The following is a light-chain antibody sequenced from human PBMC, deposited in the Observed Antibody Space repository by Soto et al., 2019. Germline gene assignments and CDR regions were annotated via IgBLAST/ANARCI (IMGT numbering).Light chain of an antibody. CDR1: QSVSSY. J-gene: IGKJ5*01. Sequence: EIVLTQSPATLSLSPGERATLSCRASQSVSSYLAWYQQKPGQAPRLLMYGASSRATGIPARVSGSGSGTDFTLTISSLEPEECAVYYCQQYRDWPLTFGQGTRL. V-gene: IGKV3-11*01. CDR2: GAS. CDR3: QQYRDWPLT.